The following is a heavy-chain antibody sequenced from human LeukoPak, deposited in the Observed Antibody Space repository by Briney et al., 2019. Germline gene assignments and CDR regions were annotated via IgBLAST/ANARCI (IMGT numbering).Heavy chain of an antibody. J-gene: IGHJ4*02. CDR3: ARANMVRGVIPYY. V-gene: IGHV1-8*01. CDR2: MNPNSGNT. D-gene: IGHD3-10*01. Sequence: ASVTVSFKASGYTFTMYDINWVRQATGQGLEWMGWMNPNSGNTGYTQKFQGRVTMTRNTSISTAYMELSSLRSEDTAVYYCARANMVRGVIPYYWGQGTLVTVSS. CDR1: GYTFTMYD.